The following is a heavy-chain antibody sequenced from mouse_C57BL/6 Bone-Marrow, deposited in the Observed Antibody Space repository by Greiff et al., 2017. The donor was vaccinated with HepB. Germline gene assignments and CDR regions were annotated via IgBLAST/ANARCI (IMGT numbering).Heavy chain of an antibody. CDR1: GFTFSDFY. CDR2: SRNKANDYTT. CDR3: ARDKYYGSSPWYFDV. J-gene: IGHJ1*03. Sequence: EVKLVESGGGLVQSGRSLRLSCATSGFTFSDFYMEWVRQAPGKGLEWIAASRNKANDYTTEYSASVKGRFIVSRDTSQSILYLQMNALRAEDTAIYYCARDKYYGSSPWYFDVWGTGTTVTVSS. D-gene: IGHD1-1*01. V-gene: IGHV7-1*01.